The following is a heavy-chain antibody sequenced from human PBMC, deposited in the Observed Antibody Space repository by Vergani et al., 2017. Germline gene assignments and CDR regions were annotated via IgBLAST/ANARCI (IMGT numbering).Heavy chain of an antibody. D-gene: IGHD3-3*01. CDR3: TTVISPPVFWSGYYSYWYFDL. J-gene: IGHJ2*01. CDR1: GFTFSNAW. V-gene: IGHV3-15*01. Sequence: EVQLVESGGGLVKPGGSLRLSCAASGFTFSNAWMSWVRQAPGKGLEWVGRIKSKTDGGTTDYAAPVKGRFTISRDDSKNTLYLQMNSLKTEDTAVYYCTTVISPPVFWSGYYSYWYFDLWGRGTLVTVSS. CDR2: IKSKTDGGTT.